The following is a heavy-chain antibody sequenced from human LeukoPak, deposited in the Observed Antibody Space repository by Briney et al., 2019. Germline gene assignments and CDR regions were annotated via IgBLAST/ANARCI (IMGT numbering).Heavy chain of an antibody. Sequence: SGTLSLTCTVSGGSVSSGSYYWSWIRQPPGKGLEWIGYIYYSGSTNYNPSLKSRVTISVDTSKNQFSLKLSSVTAADTAVYYCAREKLGAYYYYMDVWGKGTTVTVSS. J-gene: IGHJ6*03. CDR3: AREKLGAYYYYMDV. CDR2: IYYSGST. D-gene: IGHD1-7*01. CDR1: GGSVSSGSYY. V-gene: IGHV4-61*01.